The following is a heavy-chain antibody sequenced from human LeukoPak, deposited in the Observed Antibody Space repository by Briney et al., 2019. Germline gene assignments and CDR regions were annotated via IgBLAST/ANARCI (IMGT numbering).Heavy chain of an antibody. V-gene: IGHV1-2*02. CDR3: ARASNWYPFDY. J-gene: IGHJ4*02. D-gene: IGHD6-13*01. CDR1: GYTFTGYY. CDR2: INPNSGAT. Sequence: ASVKVSCKASGYTFTGYYLHWVRQAPGQGLEWMGWINPNSGATNYAQKFQGRVTVTRDTSISTAYMELSRLRSDDTAVYYCARASNWYPFDYWGQGTLVTVSS.